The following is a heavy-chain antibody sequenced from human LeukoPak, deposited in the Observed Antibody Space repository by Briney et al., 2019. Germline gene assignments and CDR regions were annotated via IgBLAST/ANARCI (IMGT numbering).Heavy chain of an antibody. J-gene: IGHJ4*02. Sequence: GGSLGVSREASEFSVRNYCIHWVRPAPGKELEWVAVISHDGSDSHYADSVKGRFTISRDNSKNTVYLQMSSLRPEDTAVYFCAKELYCGSGSYPDYWGQGTLVRVSS. CDR2: ISHDGSDS. CDR1: EFSVRNYC. D-gene: IGHD3-10*01. V-gene: IGHV3-30*18. CDR3: AKELYCGSGSYPDY.